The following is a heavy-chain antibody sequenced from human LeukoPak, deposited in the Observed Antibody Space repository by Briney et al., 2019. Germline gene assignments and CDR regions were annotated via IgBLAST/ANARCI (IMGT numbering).Heavy chain of an antibody. Sequence: SVKVSCKGSVCTFISYAISWVRQAPGQGLEWVGGSIPIFCTANYAHKFQGRVTITADKSTSTAYMELSSLRSEDAAVYYCAREGWYYGSGSYYSPHYFGYWGQGNLVTVSS. CDR1: VCTFISYA. D-gene: IGHD3-10*01. CDR2: SIPIFCTA. V-gene: IGHV1-69*06. J-gene: IGHJ4*02. CDR3: AREGWYYGSGSYYSPHYFGY.